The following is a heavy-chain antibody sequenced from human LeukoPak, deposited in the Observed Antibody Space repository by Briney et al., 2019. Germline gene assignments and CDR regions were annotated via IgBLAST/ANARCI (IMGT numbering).Heavy chain of an antibody. J-gene: IGHJ1*01. CDR3: VHNTRYDSAH. CDR1: GFSLTTNGVG. D-gene: IGHD3-3*01. CDR2: IYRDDDK. Sequence: KVSGPTLVKPTQTLTLTCTFSGFSLTTNGVGVGWIRQPPGKALQWLALIYRDDDKRYSPSLDNRLTITKDTSKDQVVLTMTNMDPVDTATYYCVHNTRYDSAHWGQGTLVTVSS. V-gene: IGHV2-5*02.